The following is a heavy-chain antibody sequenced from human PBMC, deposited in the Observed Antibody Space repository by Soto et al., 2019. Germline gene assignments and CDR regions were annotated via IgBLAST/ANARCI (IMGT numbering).Heavy chain of an antibody. Sequence: PGGSLRLSCAASGFTFSNYAMHWVRQAPGKGLEFVSAVSSNVYTTYYGNSVKGRFTISRDNSRNTVYLQMGSLSDEDTGVYYCTRGSPFREPLPYDHWGQGTLVTVSS. CDR2: VSSNVYTT. D-gene: IGHD1-26*01. CDR1: GFTFSNYA. V-gene: IGHV3-64*01. J-gene: IGHJ5*02. CDR3: TRGSPFREPLPYDH.